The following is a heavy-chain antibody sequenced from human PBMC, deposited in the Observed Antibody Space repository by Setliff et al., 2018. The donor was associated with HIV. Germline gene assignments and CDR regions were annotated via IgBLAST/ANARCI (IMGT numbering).Heavy chain of an antibody. CDR1: GFSFDDYS. D-gene: IGHD3-10*01. CDR2: ISSSGVYT. J-gene: IGHJ4*02. CDR3: ATGGADYFGPVIYS. Sequence: LRLSCAASGFSFDDYSMNWVRQAPGKGLEWVSCISSSGVYTLHADSVKGRFTVSRDNYKKTLYLQMNSLRVEDTALYYCATGGADYFGPVIYSWGQGTLVTVSS. V-gene: IGHV3-21*01.